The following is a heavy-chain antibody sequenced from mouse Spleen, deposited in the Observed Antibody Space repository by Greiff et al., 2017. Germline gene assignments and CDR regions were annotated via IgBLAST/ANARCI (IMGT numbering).Heavy chain of an antibody. V-gene: IGHV1-54*01. CDR2: INPGSGGT. D-gene: IGHD2-14*01. CDR3: ARSRVYYRYEGGYFDY. J-gene: IGHJ2*01. Sequence: QVQLQQSGAELVRPGTSVKVSCKASGYAFTNYLIEWVKQRPGQGLEWIGVINPGSGGTNYNEKFKGKATLTADKSSSTAYMQLSSLTSEDSAVYFCARSRVYYRYEGGYFDYWGQGTTLTVSS. CDR1: GYAFTNYL.